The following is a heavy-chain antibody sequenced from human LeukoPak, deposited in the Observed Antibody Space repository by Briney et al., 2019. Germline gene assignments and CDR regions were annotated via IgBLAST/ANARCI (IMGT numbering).Heavy chain of an antibody. CDR2: ISAYNGNT. CDR1: GYTFTSYG. J-gene: IGHJ6*03. CDR3: ARDSYYYGSGWLGYMDV. V-gene: IGHV1-18*01. Sequence: ASVKVSCKASGYTFTSYGISWVRQAPGQGLEWMGWISAYNGNTNYAQKLQGRVTMTTDTSTSTAYMELRSLRSDDTAVYFCARDSYYYGSGWLGYMDVWGKGTTVIVSS. D-gene: IGHD3-10*01.